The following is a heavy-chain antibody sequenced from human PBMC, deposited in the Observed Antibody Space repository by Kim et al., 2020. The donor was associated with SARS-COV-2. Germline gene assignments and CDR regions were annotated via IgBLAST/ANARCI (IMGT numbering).Heavy chain of an antibody. CDR1: GFTFSGSA. CDR3: IREARGSGTSSYYYYGMDV. CDR2: IRSKANSYAT. Sequence: GGSLRLSCAASGFTFSGSAMHWVRQASGKGLEWVGRIRSKANSYATAYAASVKGRFTISRDDSKNTAYLQMNSLKTEDTAVYYCIREARGSGTSSYYYYGMDVWGQGTTVTVSS. D-gene: IGHD3-10*01. V-gene: IGHV3-73*01. J-gene: IGHJ6*02.